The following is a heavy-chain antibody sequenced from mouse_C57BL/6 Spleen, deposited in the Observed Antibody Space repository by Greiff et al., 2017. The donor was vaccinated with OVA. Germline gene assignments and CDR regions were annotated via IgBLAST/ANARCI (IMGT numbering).Heavy chain of an antibody. J-gene: IGHJ1*03. V-gene: IGHV1-72*01. Sequence: QVQLQQPGAELVKPGASVKLSCKASGYTFTSYWMHWVKQRPGRGLVWIGRIDPNSGGTKYNEKFKSKATLTVDKPSSPAYMQLSSLTSEDSAVYNCARDYYGSSVWYCDVWGTGTTVTVSA. CDR3: ARDYYGSSVWYCDV. CDR2: IDPNSGGT. D-gene: IGHD1-1*01. CDR1: GYTFTSYW.